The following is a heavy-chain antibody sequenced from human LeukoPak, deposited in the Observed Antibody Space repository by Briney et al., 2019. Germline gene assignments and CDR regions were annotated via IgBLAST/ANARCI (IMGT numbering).Heavy chain of an antibody. Sequence: GGSLRLSCAASGFTFSSYSMNWVRQAPGKGLEWVSSISSSSSYIYYADSVKGRFTISRDNAKNSLYLQMNSLRAEDTAVYYCARGAYGVANFDYWGQGTLVTVSS. CDR2: ISSSSSYI. V-gene: IGHV3-21*01. CDR1: GFTFSSYS. CDR3: ARGAYGVANFDY. D-gene: IGHD4-17*01. J-gene: IGHJ4*02.